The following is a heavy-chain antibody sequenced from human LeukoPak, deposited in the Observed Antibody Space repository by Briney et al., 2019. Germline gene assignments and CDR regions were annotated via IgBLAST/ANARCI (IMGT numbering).Heavy chain of an antibody. D-gene: IGHD7-27*01. CDR3: ARGWGGYYFDY. CDR1: GFTFSSYE. CDR2: ISSSGSTI. V-gene: IGHV3-48*03. J-gene: IGHJ4*02. Sequence: GGSLRLSCAASGFTFSSYEMNWVRQAPGKGLEWVSYISSSGSTIYYADYVKGRFTIPRDNANNSLYLQMNSLRAEDTALYYCARGWGGYYFDYWGQGTLVTVSS.